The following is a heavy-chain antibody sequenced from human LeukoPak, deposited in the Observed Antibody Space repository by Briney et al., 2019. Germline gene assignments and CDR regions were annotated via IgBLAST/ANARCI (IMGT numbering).Heavy chain of an antibody. J-gene: IGHJ4*02. CDR1: GFTLSDWY. D-gene: IGHD3-3*01. Sequence: GGSLRLSCAVSGFTLSDWYMSWIRQAPGKGLEWVSFISSSGNTIYYADSVKGRFTISRDHAHNSLFLQMNSLRAEDTAVYYFARERQGPGVGDHWGQGTLV. V-gene: IGHV3-11*01. CDR2: ISSSGNTI. CDR3: ARERQGPGVGDH.